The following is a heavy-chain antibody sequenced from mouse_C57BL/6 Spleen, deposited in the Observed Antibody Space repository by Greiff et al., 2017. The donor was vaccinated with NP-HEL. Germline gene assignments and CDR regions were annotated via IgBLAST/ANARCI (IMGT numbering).Heavy chain of an antibody. CDR1: GFTFTDYY. D-gene: IGHD1-1*01. Sequence: EVKLMESGGGLVQPGGSLSLSCAASGFTFTDYYMSWVRPPPGKALEWLGFISNKANGYTSEYSASVTGRFTISRDKSQSILYLQMNARRAEDSATYYCARYYYGSSYWYFDVWGTGTTVTVSS. J-gene: IGHJ1*03. CDR2: ISNKANGYTS. V-gene: IGHV7-3*01. CDR3: ARYYYGSSYWYFDV.